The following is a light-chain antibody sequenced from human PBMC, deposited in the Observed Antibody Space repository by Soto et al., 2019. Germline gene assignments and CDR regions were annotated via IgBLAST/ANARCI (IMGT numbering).Light chain of an antibody. CDR3: QVWESSSDHDV. CDR1: NIGSKS. V-gene: IGLV3-21*01. CDR2: YDS. J-gene: IGLJ1*01. Sequence: SSELTQPPSVSVAPGKTARITCGGNNIGSKSVHWYQQKPGQAPVLVINYDSDRPSGIPERFSGSNSGNTATLTISRVEAGDEADYYCQVWESSSDHDVFGTGTKVTVL.